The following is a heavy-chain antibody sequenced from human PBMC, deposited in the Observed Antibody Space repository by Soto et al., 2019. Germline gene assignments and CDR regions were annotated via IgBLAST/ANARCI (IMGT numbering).Heavy chain of an antibody. Sequence: QFQLVQSGAEVKKPGSSVKVSCKASGGIFSSDTISWVRQAPGQGLEWMGRIIPILAMTNYAQKFQGRVTITADKSTSTAYMELSSLRSEDTATYYCARIAVAEGAYYYMNVWGKGTTVIVSS. CDR2: IIPILAMT. V-gene: IGHV1-69*02. D-gene: IGHD6-19*01. CDR3: ARIAVAEGAYYYMNV. J-gene: IGHJ6*03. CDR1: GGIFSSDT.